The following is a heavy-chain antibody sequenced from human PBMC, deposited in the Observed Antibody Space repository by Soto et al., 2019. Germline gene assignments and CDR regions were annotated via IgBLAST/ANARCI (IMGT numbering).Heavy chain of an antibody. CDR3: ARVGSSGWSPDY. D-gene: IGHD6-19*01. CDR2: IFYTGST. J-gene: IGHJ4*02. V-gene: IGHV4-59*11. Sequence: SETLSLACTVSGGSISGHYWIWIRQSPGKGLEWIGYIFYTGSTNYNPSLKSRVTLSVDTSKNQFSLRLSSVTAADTAVYYCARVGSSGWSPDYWGQGTLVTVSS. CDR1: GGSISGHY.